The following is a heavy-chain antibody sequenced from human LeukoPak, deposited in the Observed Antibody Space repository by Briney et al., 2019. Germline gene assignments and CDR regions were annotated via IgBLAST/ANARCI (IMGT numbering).Heavy chain of an antibody. Sequence: GESLKISCKGSGYSFTSYWISWVRQMPGKGLEWMGRIDPSDSYTNYSPSFRGHVTISADKSISTAYLQWSSLKASDTAMYYCARRPIAAAGKGGMDVWGQGTTVTVSS. V-gene: IGHV5-10-1*01. CDR1: GYSFTSYW. CDR3: ARRPIAAAGKGGMDV. J-gene: IGHJ6*02. CDR2: IDPSDSYT. D-gene: IGHD6-13*01.